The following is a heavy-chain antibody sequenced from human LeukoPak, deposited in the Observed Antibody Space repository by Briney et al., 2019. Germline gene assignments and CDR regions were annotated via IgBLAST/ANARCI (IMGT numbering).Heavy chain of an antibody. V-gene: IGHV3-48*03. CDR1: GFTFSNYG. CDR2: IDSSGKTI. D-gene: IGHD6-6*01. J-gene: IGHJ4*02. Sequence: GGSLRLSCAASGFTFSNYGMNWVRQAPGKGLEWISYIDSSGKTIYYADSVNGRFTISRDNAKNSVYLQMNSLRAEDTAVYYCAAVEYTSVDYWGQGTLVTVSS. CDR3: AAVEYTSVDY.